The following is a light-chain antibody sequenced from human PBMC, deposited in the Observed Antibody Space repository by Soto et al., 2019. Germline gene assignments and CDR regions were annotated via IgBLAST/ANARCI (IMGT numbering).Light chain of an antibody. CDR2: GNT. J-gene: IGLJ1*01. Sequence: QAVLTQPPSVSGAPGQSVTISCTGSRSDIGAGFDVHWYQQLPGAAPKLLIYGNTKRPSGVPDRFSGSKSGTSASLAISGLQTEDEAYYYFFFTAPGATHVFG. V-gene: IGLV1-40*01. CDR1: RSDIGAGFD. CDR3: FFTAPGATHV.